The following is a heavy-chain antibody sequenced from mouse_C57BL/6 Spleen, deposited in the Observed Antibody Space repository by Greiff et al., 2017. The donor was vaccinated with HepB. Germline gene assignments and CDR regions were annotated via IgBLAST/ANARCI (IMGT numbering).Heavy chain of an antibody. D-gene: IGHD3-1*01. J-gene: IGHJ3*01. Sequence: EVKLVESGGGLVKPGGSLKLSCAASGFTFSDYGMHWVRQAPEKGLEWVAYISSGSSTIYYADTVKGRFTISRDNAKNTLFLQMTSLRSEDTAMYYCARSGYVWFAYWGQGTLVTVSA. V-gene: IGHV5-17*01. CDR2: ISSGSSTI. CDR1: GFTFSDYG. CDR3: ARSGYVWFAY.